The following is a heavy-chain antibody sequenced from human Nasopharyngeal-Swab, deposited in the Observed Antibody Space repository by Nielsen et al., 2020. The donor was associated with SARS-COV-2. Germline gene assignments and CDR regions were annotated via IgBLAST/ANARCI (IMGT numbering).Heavy chain of an antibody. V-gene: IGHV3-48*03. Sequence: GESLKISCVASGFTFSDYAVNWVRQAPGEGLEWVSSISSSGFTIYYADSVKGRFTISRDNAKNSLYLQMNSLRAEDTAVYYCARMAAALGYYYYYYMDVWGKGTTVTVSS. CDR1: GFTFSDYA. CDR3: ARMAAALGYYYYYYMDV. J-gene: IGHJ6*03. CDR2: ISSSGFTI. D-gene: IGHD6-13*01.